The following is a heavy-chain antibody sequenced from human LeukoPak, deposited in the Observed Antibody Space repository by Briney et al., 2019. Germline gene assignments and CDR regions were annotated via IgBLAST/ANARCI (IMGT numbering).Heavy chain of an antibody. V-gene: IGHV3-33*03. CDR1: GFIFSSYG. D-gene: IGHD6-19*01. CDR3: AKDSRGGWSGYFDY. Sequence: GVSLRLSCAASGFIFSSYGMYWVRQAPGKGLEWVAVIWHDGSAEFYADSVKGRFTISRDDSKNTVYLQMNSLRVEDTALYYCAKDSRGGWSGYFDYWGQGILVTVSS. CDR2: IWHDGSAE. J-gene: IGHJ4*02.